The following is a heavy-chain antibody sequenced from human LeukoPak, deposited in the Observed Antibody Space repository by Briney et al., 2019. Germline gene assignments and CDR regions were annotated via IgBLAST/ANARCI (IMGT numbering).Heavy chain of an antibody. CDR2: IYPNSGGT. J-gene: IGHJ3*02. Sequence: ASVKVSCKASGYTFTGYYMHWVRQAPGQGLEWMGGIYPNSGGTNNAQKFQGRVTMTRDTSISTAYMELSRLRSDDTAVYYCAITNDLDAFDIWGQGTMVTASS. CDR1: GYTFTGYY. V-gene: IGHV1-2*02. CDR3: AITNDLDAFDI.